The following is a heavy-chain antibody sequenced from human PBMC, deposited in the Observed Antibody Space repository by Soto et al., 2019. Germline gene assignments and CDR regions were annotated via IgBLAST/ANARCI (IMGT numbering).Heavy chain of an antibody. Sequence: LSLTCAVSGGSISSGGYSWSWIRQPPGKGLEWSGYIYHSGSTYYNPSLKSRVTISVDRSKHQFSLTLSSVTAADTAVYYCARVLAAGSTDLDVWGQGTLVTVSS. V-gene: IGHV4-30-2*01. J-gene: IGHJ4*02. CDR1: GGSISSGGYS. D-gene: IGHD6-13*01. CDR3: ARVLAAGSTDLDV. CDR2: IYHSGST.